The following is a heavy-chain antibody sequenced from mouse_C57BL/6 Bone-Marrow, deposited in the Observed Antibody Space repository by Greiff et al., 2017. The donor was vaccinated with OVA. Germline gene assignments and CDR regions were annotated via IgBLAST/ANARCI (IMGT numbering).Heavy chain of an antibody. Sequence: VKLQESGAELARPGASVKLSCKASGYTFTSYGISWVKQRTGQGLEWIGEIYPRSGNTYYNEKFKGKATLTADKSSSTAYMELRSLTSEDSAVYFCARVPHYYGSSYAYFDYWGQGTTLTVSS. CDR1: GYTFTSYG. CDR2: IYPRSGNT. CDR3: ARVPHYYGSSYAYFDY. D-gene: IGHD1-1*01. V-gene: IGHV1-81*01. J-gene: IGHJ2*01.